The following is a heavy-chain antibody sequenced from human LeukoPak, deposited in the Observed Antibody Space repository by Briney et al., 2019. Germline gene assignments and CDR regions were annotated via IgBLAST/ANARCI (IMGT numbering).Heavy chain of an antibody. CDR1: GGPIYSSSYY. Sequence: SETLSLTCSVSGGPIYSSSYYWGWIRQPPGRGLEWIASSYFSGTTHYNPSLKSRTTISLDTSRNYFSLNLNSVTAADTAVYYCERSGYCSSPSSCYNWFDPWGQGTLVTVSS. D-gene: IGHD2-2*01. J-gene: IGHJ5*02. V-gene: IGHV4-39*02. CDR2: SYFSGTT. CDR3: ERSGYCSSPSSCYNWFDP.